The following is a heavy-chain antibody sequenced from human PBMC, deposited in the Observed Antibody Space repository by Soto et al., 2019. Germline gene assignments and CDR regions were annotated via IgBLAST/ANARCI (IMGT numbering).Heavy chain of an antibody. D-gene: IGHD4-4*01. J-gene: IGHJ5*02. V-gene: IGHV1-69*12. CDR1: GGTFNSFA. CDR3: AREDSDYRFEP. Sequence: QVQLVQSGAEVKKPGSSVKVFCKASGGTFNSFAITWVRQAPGHGLEWMGVLFPIFGTPSYAQKFQGRVTMTADESTSTAYMELSGLRSEDTAVYHCAREDSDYRFEPWGQGTLVTVSS. CDR2: LFPIFGTP.